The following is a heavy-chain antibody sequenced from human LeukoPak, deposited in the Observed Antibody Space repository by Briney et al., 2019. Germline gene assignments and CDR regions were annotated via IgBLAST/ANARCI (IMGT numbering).Heavy chain of an antibody. V-gene: IGHV3-21*06. CDR2: ISGSGSHI. J-gene: IGHJ4*02. CDR1: GFTFSDYS. CDR3: AKDPWGRSSF. Sequence: GGSLRLSCGASGFTFSDYSINWVRQAPGKGLEWVSSISGSGSHIYYADSLKGRFTISRDNAKNSVSLQMNSLRADDTAVYYCAKDPWGRSSFWGQGTLVIVSS. D-gene: IGHD6-6*01.